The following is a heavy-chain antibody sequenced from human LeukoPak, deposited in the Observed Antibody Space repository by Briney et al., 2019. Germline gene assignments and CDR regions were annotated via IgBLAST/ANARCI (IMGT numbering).Heavy chain of an antibody. Sequence: QPGRSLRLSCTTSGFTFGDYGLTWVRQAPEKGLEWVGFIRSKTYGGTTEFPASVKGRFSISRDDSRSIAYLQMNSLKPEDTALYYCARGLTVPGAKYYFDNWGQGTLVTVSS. CDR2: IRSKTYGGTT. V-gene: IGHV3-49*04. CDR1: GFTFGDYG. J-gene: IGHJ4*02. CDR3: ARGLTVPGAKYYFDN. D-gene: IGHD1-26*01.